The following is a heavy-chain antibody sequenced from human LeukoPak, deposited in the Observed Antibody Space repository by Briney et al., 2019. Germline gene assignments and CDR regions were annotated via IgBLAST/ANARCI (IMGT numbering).Heavy chain of an antibody. CDR2: ISYDGSNK. CDR1: GFTFSSYA. V-gene: IGHV3-30-3*01. Sequence: GGSLRLSCAASGFTFSSYAMHWVRQAPGKGLEWVAVISYDGSNKYYADSVKGRFTISRDNSKNTLYLQMNSLRAEDTAVYYCARGKTAHRNDYWGQGTLVTVSS. D-gene: IGHD3-10*01. CDR3: ARGKTAHRNDY. J-gene: IGHJ4*02.